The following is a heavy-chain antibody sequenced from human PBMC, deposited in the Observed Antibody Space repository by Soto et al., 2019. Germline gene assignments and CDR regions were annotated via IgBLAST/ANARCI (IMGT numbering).Heavy chain of an antibody. CDR2: ISSSSSYI. CDR3: EGDSCGYFFDY. D-gene: IGHD3-22*01. Sequence: GWSLRLSCAASGFTFSSYSMNWVRHAPGKGLEWVSSISSSSSYIYYADSVKGRFTISRDNAKNSLYLQMNSLRAEDTAVYYCEGDSCGYFFDYWGQGSLVTVSA. V-gene: IGHV3-21*01. CDR1: GFTFSSYS. J-gene: IGHJ4*02.